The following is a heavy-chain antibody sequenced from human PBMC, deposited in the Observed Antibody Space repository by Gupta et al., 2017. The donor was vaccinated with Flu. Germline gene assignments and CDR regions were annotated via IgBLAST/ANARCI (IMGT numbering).Heavy chain of an antibody. V-gene: IGHV1-69*06. Sequence: QVQLVQSGAEVKKPGSSVKVSCKASGGTFSLYAFSWVRQAPGQGPEWMGGIIPILGRANYAQRLQGRVTITADKHTSTTYMELSGLRSEDTAVYYWATGGTYYYDSSGYYDIQYWGQGTLVTVSA. CDR2: IIPILGRA. CDR1: GGTFSLYA. CDR3: ATGGTYYYDSSGYYDIQY. D-gene: IGHD3-22*01. J-gene: IGHJ1*01.